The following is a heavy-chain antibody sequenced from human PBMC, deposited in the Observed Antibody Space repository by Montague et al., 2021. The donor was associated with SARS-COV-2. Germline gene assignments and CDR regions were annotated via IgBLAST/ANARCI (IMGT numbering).Heavy chain of an antibody. D-gene: IGHD3-3*02. CDR3: ARGRGLAVLFDFYYYGMDV. Sequence: SETLSLTCAVYGGSFSGYYWTWIRQPPGKGQEWIGENNYSGSTNYNPSLKSRVTMSVDMSRNQFSLKLRSVTAADTAVYYCARGRGLAVLFDFYYYGMDVWGQGTTVTVSS. J-gene: IGHJ6*02. CDR1: GGSFSGYY. V-gene: IGHV4-34*01. CDR2: NNYSGST.